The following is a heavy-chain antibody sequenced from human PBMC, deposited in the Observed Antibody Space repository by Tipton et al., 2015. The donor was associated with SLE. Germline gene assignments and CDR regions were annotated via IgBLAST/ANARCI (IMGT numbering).Heavy chain of an antibody. V-gene: IGHV4-34*08. CDR3: AKIIEYSSSWYFDY. J-gene: IGHJ4*02. Sequence: QLVQSGPEVKKPGESLKISCKGSGYSFTSYWIGWIRQPPGKGLEWIGEINHSGSTNYNPSLKSRVTISVDTSKNLFSLKLSSVTAADTAVYYCAKIIEYSSSWYFDYWGQGTLVTVSS. CDR1: GYSFTSYW. CDR2: INHSGST. D-gene: IGHD6-13*01.